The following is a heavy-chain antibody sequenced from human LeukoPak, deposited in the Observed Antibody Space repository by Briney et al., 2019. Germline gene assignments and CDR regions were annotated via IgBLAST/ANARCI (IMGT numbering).Heavy chain of an antibody. CDR3: ARDQDSSGYYNLPDY. Sequence: GGSLRLSCAASGFTFSSYAMSWVRQAPGKGLEWVSSISSSSSYIYYADSVKGRFTISRDNAKNSLYLQMNSLRAEDTAVYYCARDQDSSGYYNLPDYWGQGTLVTVSS. V-gene: IGHV3-21*01. CDR2: ISSSSSYI. CDR1: GFTFSSYA. J-gene: IGHJ4*02. D-gene: IGHD3-22*01.